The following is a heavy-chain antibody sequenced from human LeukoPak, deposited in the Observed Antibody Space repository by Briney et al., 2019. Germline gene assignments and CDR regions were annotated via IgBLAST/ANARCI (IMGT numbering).Heavy chain of an antibody. CDR2: IQFDEGNK. CDR3: AKDNTVCES. J-gene: IGHJ5*02. V-gene: IGHV3-30*02. CDR1: GFTFSNSG. Sequence: GGSLRLSCAASGFTFSNSGMHWVRQAPGKGLEWVAFIQFDEGNKFYADSVRGRFTISRDISKNTLYLQMNSLRVEDTAVYYCAKDNTVCESWGQGTLVTVSS. D-gene: IGHD4-17*01.